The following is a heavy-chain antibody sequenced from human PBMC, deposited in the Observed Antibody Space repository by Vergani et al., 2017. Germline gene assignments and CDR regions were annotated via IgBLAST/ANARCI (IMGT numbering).Heavy chain of an antibody. CDR1: GYTFTSYD. D-gene: IGHD4-23*01. V-gene: IGHV7-4-1*02. Sequence: QVQLVQSGSELKKPGASVKVSCKASGYTFTSYDMNWVRQAPGQGLEWMGWINTNTGNPTYAQGFTGRFVFSLETSVSTAYLQISSLKAEDTAVYYCAIGEYGGTTRASYYFDYWGQGTLVTVSS. CDR3: AIGEYGGTTRASYYFDY. J-gene: IGHJ4*02. CDR2: INTNTGNP.